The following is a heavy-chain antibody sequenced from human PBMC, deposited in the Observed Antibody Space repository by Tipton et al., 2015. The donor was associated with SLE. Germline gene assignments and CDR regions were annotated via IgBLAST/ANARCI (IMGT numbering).Heavy chain of an antibody. V-gene: IGHV4-4*07. CDR3: VRELDTFDV. CDR2: IFSSGST. CDR1: NGSISGHF. Sequence: GLVKPSETLSLTCSVSNGSISGHFWNWIRQPAGKGPEWIGRIFSSGSTDYNPSLKSRVTISVDTSKNQFSLKLTSVTAADTAMYYCVRELDTFDVWGQGTMVTVSS. J-gene: IGHJ3*01.